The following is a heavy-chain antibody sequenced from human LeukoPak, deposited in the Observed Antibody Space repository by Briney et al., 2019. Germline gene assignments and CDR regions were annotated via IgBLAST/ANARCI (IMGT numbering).Heavy chain of an antibody. CDR3: ARDITIFGVVITRFDY. D-gene: IGHD3-3*01. CDR1: GGTFTSYA. V-gene: IGHV1-69*05. J-gene: IGHJ4*02. CDR2: IIPDFGTA. Sequence: SVKVSCEASGGTFTSYAISLVRQAPGQGLEWMGGIIPDFGTANYAQKFQGIVTITTDAPTSKAYMELRSLRAQHTAVYYCARDITIFGVVITRFDYWGQGTLVTVSS.